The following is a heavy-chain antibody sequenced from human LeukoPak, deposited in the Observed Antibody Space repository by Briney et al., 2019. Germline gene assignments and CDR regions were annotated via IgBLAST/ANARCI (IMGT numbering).Heavy chain of an antibody. CDR1: GFTFSSYW. D-gene: IGHD3-10*01. CDR2: IKQDGSEK. Sequence: GGSLRLSCAASGFTFSSYWMSWVRQAPGKGLEWVANIKQDGSEKYYVDSVKGRFTISRDNAKNSLYLQMNSLRAEDTAVYYCARDRMVRGVPLDYWGQGTLVTVSS. CDR3: ARDRMVRGVPLDY. J-gene: IGHJ4*02. V-gene: IGHV3-7*01.